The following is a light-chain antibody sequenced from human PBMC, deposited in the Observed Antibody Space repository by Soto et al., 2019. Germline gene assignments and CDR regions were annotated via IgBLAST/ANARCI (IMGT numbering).Light chain of an antibody. V-gene: IGKV1-27*01. J-gene: IGKJ3*01. CDR2: AVS. CDR1: QGISNY. Sequence: DIQMTQSPSSLSASVGDRVTITCRTNQGISNYLAWFQQKPGKVPKVLIYAVSTLQSGVPSRFSGSGSGTDFTLTISSLQPEDVATYYCQKYNSAPFTFGPGTKVDIK. CDR3: QKYNSAPFT.